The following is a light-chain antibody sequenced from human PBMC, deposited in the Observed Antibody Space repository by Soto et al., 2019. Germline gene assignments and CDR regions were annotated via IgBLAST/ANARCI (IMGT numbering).Light chain of an antibody. Sequence: QSVLTQPASVSGSPGQSITISCTGTSSDVGGYNFVSWYQQHPGKAPKLMIYDVTNRPSGVSNRFSGSKSGNTASLTISGLQAEDEADYYCCSYAGTYWVFGGGTKLTVL. CDR1: SSDVGGYNF. CDR2: DVT. V-gene: IGLV2-14*01. J-gene: IGLJ3*02. CDR3: CSYAGTYWV.